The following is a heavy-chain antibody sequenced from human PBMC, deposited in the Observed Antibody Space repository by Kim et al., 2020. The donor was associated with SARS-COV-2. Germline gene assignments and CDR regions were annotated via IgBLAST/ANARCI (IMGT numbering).Heavy chain of an antibody. CDR2: MNPNSGNT. J-gene: IGHJ5*02. CDR3: ARGRTAAGPGWFDP. Sequence: ASVKVSCKASGYTFTSYDINWVRQATGQGLEWMGWMNPNSGNTGYAQKFQGRVTMTRNTSISTAYMELSSLRSEDTAVYYCARGRTAAGPGWFDPWGQGTLVTVSS. CDR1: GYTFTSYD. V-gene: IGHV1-8*01. D-gene: IGHD6-13*01.